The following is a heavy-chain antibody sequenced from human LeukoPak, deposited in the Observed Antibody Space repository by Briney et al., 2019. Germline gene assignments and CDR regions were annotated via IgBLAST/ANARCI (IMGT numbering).Heavy chain of an antibody. CDR1: GGSFSGYY. D-gene: IGHD5-24*01. CDR2: INHSGST. J-gene: IGHJ4*02. V-gene: IGHV4-34*01. CDR3: ARGGRWLQPRTNPEFSPEYYFDY. Sequence: PSETLSLTCAVYGGSFSGYYWSWIRQPPGKGLEWIGEINHSGSTNYNPSLKSRVTISVDTSKNQFSLKLSSVTAADTAVYYCARGGRWLQPRTNPEFSPEYYFDYWGQGTLVTVSS.